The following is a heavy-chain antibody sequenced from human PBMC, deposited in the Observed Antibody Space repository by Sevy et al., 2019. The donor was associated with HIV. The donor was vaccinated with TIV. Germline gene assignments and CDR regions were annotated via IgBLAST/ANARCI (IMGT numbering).Heavy chain of an antibody. J-gene: IGHJ3*02. V-gene: IGHV3-23*01. Sequence: GGSLRLSCAASGFTFSSYAMSWVRQAPGKGLEWVSAISGSGGSTYYADSVKGRFTISRDNSKNTLYLQMNSLRAEDTAVYYCAKDLDYYDSSGYSAFDIRGQGTMVTVSS. D-gene: IGHD3-22*01. CDR3: AKDLDYYDSSGYSAFDI. CDR2: ISGSGGST. CDR1: GFTFSSYA.